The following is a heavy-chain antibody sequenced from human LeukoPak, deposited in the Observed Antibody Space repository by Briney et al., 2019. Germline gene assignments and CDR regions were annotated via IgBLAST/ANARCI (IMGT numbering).Heavy chain of an antibody. CDR1: GFTVSSSY. J-gene: IGHJ5*02. V-gene: IGHV3-53*01. CDR3: ARWYYYETSGLYYGSFDN. CDR2: IYSGGST. Sequence: GGSLRLSCAASGFTVSSSYMSWVRQAPGKGLEWVSVIYSGGSTYYADSVKGRFTISRDNARNTLYLQMNSLRAEDTAVHYCARWYYYETSGLYYGSFDNWGQGTLVTVSS. D-gene: IGHD3-22*01.